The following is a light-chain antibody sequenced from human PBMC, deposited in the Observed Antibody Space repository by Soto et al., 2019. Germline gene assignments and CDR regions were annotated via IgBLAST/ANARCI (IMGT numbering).Light chain of an antibody. CDR3: QQRRSWLT. V-gene: IGKV3-11*01. CDR1: QSVSNY. Sequence: EIVLTQSPATMSLSPGERATLSCRASQSVSNYLAWYQQKPGQAPRLLIYDASKRATGIPARFSGSGSGTAVTLTISSLEPDDFAVYYCQQRRSWLTLGGGTKVQIK. J-gene: IGKJ4*01. CDR2: DAS.